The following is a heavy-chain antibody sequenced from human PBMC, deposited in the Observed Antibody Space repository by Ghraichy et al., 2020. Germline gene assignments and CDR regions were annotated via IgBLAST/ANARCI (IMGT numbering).Heavy chain of an antibody. D-gene: IGHD3-22*01. CDR1: GFTFSSYG. Sequence: GGSLRLSYAASGFTFSSYGMHWVRQAPGKGLEWVAVISYDRSNKYYADSVKGRFTISRDNSKNTLYLQMNSLRAEDTAVYYCAKDALKYYYDSSGYPGAFDYWGQGTLVTVSS. V-gene: IGHV3-30*18. CDR3: AKDALKYYYDSSGYPGAFDY. CDR2: ISYDRSNK. J-gene: IGHJ4*02.